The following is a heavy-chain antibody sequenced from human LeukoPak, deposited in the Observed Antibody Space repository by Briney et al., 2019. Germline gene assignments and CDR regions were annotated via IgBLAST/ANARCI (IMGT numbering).Heavy chain of an antibody. V-gene: IGHV3-11*04. Sequence: GGSLRLSCAASGFTFSDYYMSWIRQAPGKGLEWVSYISSSGSTIYYADSVKGRFTISRDNAKNSLYLQMNSLRPDDTAVYFCARGGGWDQLLFHYWGQGTLVTVSS. CDR3: ARGGGWDQLLFHY. J-gene: IGHJ4*02. D-gene: IGHD2-2*01. CDR2: ISSSGSTI. CDR1: GFTFSDYY.